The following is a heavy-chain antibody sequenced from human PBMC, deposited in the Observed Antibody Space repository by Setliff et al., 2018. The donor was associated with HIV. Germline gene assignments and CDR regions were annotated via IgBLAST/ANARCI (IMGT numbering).Heavy chain of an antibody. D-gene: IGHD2-15*01. Sequence: PGESLKISCAASGFTFSNYRMNRVRQAPGKGLEWLSYISSSGTTIRYADSVKGRFTISRDNAQKSLYLQMNSLRAEDTAVYYCARDGLEGDMAGRQRTYAFGYWGQGTLVTVSS. J-gene: IGHJ4*02. CDR3: ARDGLEGDMAGRQRTYAFGY. CDR1: GFTFSNYR. V-gene: IGHV3-48*01. CDR2: ISSSGTTI.